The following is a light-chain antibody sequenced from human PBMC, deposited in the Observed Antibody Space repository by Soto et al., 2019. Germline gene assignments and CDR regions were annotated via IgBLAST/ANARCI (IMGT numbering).Light chain of an antibody. V-gene: IGLV1-40*01. CDR2: GNS. Sequence: QSVLTQPPSVSGAAGQRVTISCTGSSSNIGAGYDVHWYQQLPGTAPKLLIYGNSNQPSGVPDRFSGSKSGTSASLAITGLQAEDEADYYCQSYDSSLSGSYVFGTGTKLTVL. CDR1: SSNIGAGYD. J-gene: IGLJ1*01. CDR3: QSYDSSLSGSYV.